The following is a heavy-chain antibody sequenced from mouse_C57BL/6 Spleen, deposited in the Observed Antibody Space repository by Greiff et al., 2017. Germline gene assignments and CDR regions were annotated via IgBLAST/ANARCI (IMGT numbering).Heavy chain of an antibody. Sequence: QVQLQQPGAELVKPGASVKMSCKASGYTFTSYWITWVKQRPGQGLEWIGDIYPGSGSTNYNEKFKSKATLTVDTSSSTACMQLSSLTSEDSSVYYCARAYGSSYAMDYWGQGTSVTVSS. V-gene: IGHV1-55*01. CDR3: ARAYGSSYAMDY. CDR1: GYTFTSYW. CDR2: IYPGSGST. D-gene: IGHD1-1*01. J-gene: IGHJ4*01.